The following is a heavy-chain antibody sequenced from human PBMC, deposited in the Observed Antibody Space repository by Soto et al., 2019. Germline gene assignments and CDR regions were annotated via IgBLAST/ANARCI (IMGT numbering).Heavy chain of an antibody. CDR2: INTYKGNT. Sequence: SVKVSCKASGYTFTSYGMSWVGEAPGQGLEWMGWINTYKGNTNYAQKLQGRVTMTTDTSTSTAYMELRSLRSDATAVYYCAARSGRDPYYFDYWGQGTLVTVSS. CDR3: AARSGRDPYYFDY. V-gene: IGHV1-18*01. D-gene: IGHD1-26*01. J-gene: IGHJ4*02. CDR1: GYTFTSYG.